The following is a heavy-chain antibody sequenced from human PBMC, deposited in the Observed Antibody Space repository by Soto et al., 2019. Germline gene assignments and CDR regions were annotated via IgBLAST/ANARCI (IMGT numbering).Heavy chain of an antibody. CDR2: ISRTSSAI. Sequence: VQLVESGGGLVQPGGSLRLSCAASGFTLSSYSMNWVRQAPGKGLDWVSYISRTSSAIYYADSVKGRFTISRDNANNSLFLQMNSLRDEDTAVYYCARDGGYSGYDIDYWGQGTLVTVSS. J-gene: IGHJ4*02. V-gene: IGHV3-48*02. D-gene: IGHD5-12*01. CDR1: GFTLSSYS. CDR3: ARDGGYSGYDIDY.